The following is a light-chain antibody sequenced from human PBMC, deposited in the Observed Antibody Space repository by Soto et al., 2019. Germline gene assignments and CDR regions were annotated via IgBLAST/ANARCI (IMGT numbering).Light chain of an antibody. CDR1: QSVSSN. V-gene: IGKV3-15*01. J-gene: IGKJ1*01. CDR2: GAS. Sequence: IVMPQSPATLSVSPGERATLSCRASQSVSSNLAWYQQKPGQTPRLLIYGASTRATGIPARFSGSGSGTEFTLTISSLQSEDFAVYYCHQYKNWPSTFGQGTKVDIK. CDR3: HQYKNWPST.